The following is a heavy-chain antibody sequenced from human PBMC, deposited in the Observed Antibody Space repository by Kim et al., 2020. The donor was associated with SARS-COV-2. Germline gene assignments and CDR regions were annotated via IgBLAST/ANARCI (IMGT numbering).Heavy chain of an antibody. D-gene: IGHD4-17*01. Sequence: SETMSLTCAVYGGSFSGYYWSWIRQPPGKGLEWIGEINHSGSTNYNPSLKSRVTISVDTSKNQFSLKLSSVTAADTAVYYCARGYGGYGDKNWFDPWGQGTLVTVSS. CDR1: GGSFSGYY. J-gene: IGHJ5*02. CDR3: ARGYGGYGDKNWFDP. CDR2: INHSGST. V-gene: IGHV4-34*01.